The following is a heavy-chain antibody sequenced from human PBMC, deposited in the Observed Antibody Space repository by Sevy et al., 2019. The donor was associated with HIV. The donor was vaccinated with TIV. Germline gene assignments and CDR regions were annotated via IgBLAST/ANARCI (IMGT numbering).Heavy chain of an antibody. CDR1: GGSISSTSYS. J-gene: IGHJ4*02. D-gene: IGHD5-18*01. V-gene: IGHV4-39*01. Sequence: LSLTCTVSGGSISSTSYSWGWIRQPPGKGLEWIGTIYYSGSTFYNPSLKSRVTISVDTSKNQFSLKLSSVTAADTAVYYCARHYGYRFDYWGQGTLVTVS. CDR2: IYYSGST. CDR3: ARHYGYRFDY.